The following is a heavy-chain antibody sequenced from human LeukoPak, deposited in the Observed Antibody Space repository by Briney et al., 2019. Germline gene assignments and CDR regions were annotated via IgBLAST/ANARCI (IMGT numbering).Heavy chain of an antibody. D-gene: IGHD1-26*01. CDR1: GFPVSSCF. CDR3: ARGGDVVGALLDS. Sequence: GGSLRLSCAASGFPVSSCFMAWVRQAPGKGLEWGSVIYNVGSTYYADSVKGRFTISRDDSKNTLSLQMNSLRAEDTAVYYCARGGDVVGALLDSWGQGTLITVSS. J-gene: IGHJ4*02. CDR2: IYNVGST. V-gene: IGHV3-53*01.